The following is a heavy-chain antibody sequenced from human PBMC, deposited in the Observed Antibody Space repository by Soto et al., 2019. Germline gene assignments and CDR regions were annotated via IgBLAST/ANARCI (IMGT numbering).Heavy chain of an antibody. CDR2: IIRIFHTP. J-gene: IGHJ4*02. CDR1: GGTFSSYA. Sequence: ASVKVSCKASGGTFSSYAFSWVRQAPGQGLEWMGGIIRIFHTPTYAQKFQGRVTITADESTSTAYMELISLRSDDTAVYYRVHRRDGYNSAFFDYWGQGTLVTVSS. V-gene: IGHV1-69*13. CDR3: VHRRDGYNSAFFDY. D-gene: IGHD5-12*01.